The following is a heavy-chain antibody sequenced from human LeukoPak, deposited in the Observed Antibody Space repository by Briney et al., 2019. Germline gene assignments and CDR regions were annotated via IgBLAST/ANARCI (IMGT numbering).Heavy chain of an antibody. Sequence: GGSLRLSCAASGFTFSSYWMTWVRQAPGKGLEWVANIKQDGSEKYYVDSVKGRFTISRDNAKNSLYLQMNSLRAEDTAVYYCARAYYDILADYYYMDVWGKGTTVTVSS. J-gene: IGHJ6*03. CDR2: IKQDGSEK. V-gene: IGHV3-7*01. CDR3: ARAYYDILADYYYMDV. CDR1: GFTFSSYW. D-gene: IGHD3-9*01.